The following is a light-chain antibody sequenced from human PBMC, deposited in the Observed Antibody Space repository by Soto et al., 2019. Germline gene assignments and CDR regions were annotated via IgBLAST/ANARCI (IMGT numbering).Light chain of an antibody. Sequence: QSVLTQPASVSGSPGQSITISCTGTSSDVGGYNYVSWYQQHPGKAPKLMIYDVTNRPSGVSNRFSGSKSGNTASLTISGLQAEDEADYYCSSYTPSTTAWVFGGGTKLTVL. CDR2: DVT. CDR3: SSYTPSTTAWV. J-gene: IGLJ3*02. CDR1: SSDVGGYNY. V-gene: IGLV2-14*01.